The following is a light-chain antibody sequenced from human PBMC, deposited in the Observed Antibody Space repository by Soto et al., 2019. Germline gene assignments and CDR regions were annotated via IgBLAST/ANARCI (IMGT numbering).Light chain of an antibody. J-gene: IGKJ1*01. V-gene: IGKV3-20*01. CDR3: QQYDSSPRT. Sequence: DIMLTLSPGTLSLSPGERATLSCRASQSVSSNHLAWYQQKPGQAPRLLIYGGSSRAPGIPDRFSGSGSGTDFTLTISRLEPEDFAVYYCQQYDSSPRTFGQGTKVDIK. CDR1: QSVSSNH. CDR2: GGS.